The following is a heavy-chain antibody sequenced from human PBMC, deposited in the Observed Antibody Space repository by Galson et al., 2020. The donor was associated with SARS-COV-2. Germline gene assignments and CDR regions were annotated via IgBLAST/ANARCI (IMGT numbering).Heavy chain of an antibody. CDR2: IYYSGST. CDR1: GGSISSSSYY. CDR3: ARDKSAGGA. D-gene: IGHD3-16*01. Sequence: SETLSLTCTVSGGSISSSSYYWGWIRQPPGKGLEWIGSIYYSGSTYYNPSLKSRVTISVDTSKNQYSLKLSSVTAADTAVYYCARDKSAGGAWGQGTLVTVSS. J-gene: IGHJ5*02. V-gene: IGHV4-39*07.